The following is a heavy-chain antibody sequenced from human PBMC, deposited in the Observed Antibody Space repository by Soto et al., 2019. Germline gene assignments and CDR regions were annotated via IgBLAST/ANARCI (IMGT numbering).Heavy chain of an antibody. V-gene: IGHV1-69*13. Sequence: ASVKVSCKASGGTFSSYAISWVRQAPGQGLEWMGGIIPIFGTANYAQKFQGRVTITADESTSTAYMELSSLRSEDTAVYYCARDPLSIVEPGVYGMDVWGQGTTVTVSS. CDR1: GGTFSSYA. D-gene: IGHD1-26*01. CDR3: ARDPLSIVEPGVYGMDV. J-gene: IGHJ6*02. CDR2: IIPIFGTA.